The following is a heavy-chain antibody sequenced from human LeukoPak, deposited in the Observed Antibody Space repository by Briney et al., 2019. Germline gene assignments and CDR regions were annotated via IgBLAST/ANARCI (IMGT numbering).Heavy chain of an antibody. CDR2: IYYSGST. CDR1: GGSISSYY. J-gene: IGHJ6*02. V-gene: IGHV4-59*01. CDR3: ARLKAAAAYYYYYGMDV. Sequence: SETLSLTCTVSGGSISSYYWSWIRQPPGKGLEWIGYIYYSGSTNYNPSLKSRVTISVDTSKNQFSLKLSSVTAADTAVYYCARLKAAAAYYYYYGMDVWGQGTTVTVSS. D-gene: IGHD6-13*01.